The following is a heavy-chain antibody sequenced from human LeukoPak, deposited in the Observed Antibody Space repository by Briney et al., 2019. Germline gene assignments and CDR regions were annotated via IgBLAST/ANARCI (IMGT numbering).Heavy chain of an antibody. CDR2: FSGSGGST. D-gene: IGHD3-22*01. CDR1: GFTFSSYA. CDR3: ARDRAPSMIVVVVTTAFDL. Sequence: GGSLRLSCAASGFTFSSYAMSWVRQAPGKGLEWVSAFSGSGGSTYYADSVKGRFTISRDNAKNFLYLQMNSLRAEDTALDYCARDRAPSMIVVVVTTAFDLWGRGTLVTVSS. J-gene: IGHJ2*01. V-gene: IGHV3-23*01.